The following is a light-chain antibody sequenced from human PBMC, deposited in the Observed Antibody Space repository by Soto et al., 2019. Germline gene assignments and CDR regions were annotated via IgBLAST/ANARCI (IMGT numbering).Light chain of an antibody. CDR1: QSVSSY. J-gene: IGKJ5*01. CDR3: QQRKNWQVT. V-gene: IGKV3-11*01. CDR2: DAS. Sequence: EIVLTQSPITLSLSPAGRAAPSCRASQSVSSYLAWYRQKPGQAPRLLIYDASNMDTGIPARFSGSGSGTDFTLTISSLEPEDFAVYYCQQRKNWQVTFGRGTRVE.